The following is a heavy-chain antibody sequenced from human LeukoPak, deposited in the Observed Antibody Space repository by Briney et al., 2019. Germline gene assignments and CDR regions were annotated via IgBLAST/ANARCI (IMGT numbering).Heavy chain of an antibody. D-gene: IGHD5-12*01. Sequence: SQTLSLTCTVSGGSISSGSYYWSWLRQPAGKGLEWIGRIYTSGSTNYNPSLKSRVTISVDTSKNQFSLKLSSVTAADTAVYYCARGYSGYDCWGQGTLVTVSS. CDR1: GGSISSGSYY. V-gene: IGHV4-61*02. J-gene: IGHJ4*02. CDR2: IYTSGST. CDR3: ARGYSGYDC.